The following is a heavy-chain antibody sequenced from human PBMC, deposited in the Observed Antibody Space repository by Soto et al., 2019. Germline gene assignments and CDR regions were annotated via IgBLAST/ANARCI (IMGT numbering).Heavy chain of an antibody. D-gene: IGHD1-1*01. CDR1: RGSTSSGVFY. Sequence: SETLSLTCTVSRGSTSSGVFYWSWIRQHPGKDLEWIGYIYYSGTTHYNPSLKSRVTISVDTSRNQFSLKLSSVTAADTVVYFLARADSGGDNYNWFYLDDWGPGTLVT. CDR2: IYYSGTT. CDR3: ARADSGGDNYNWFYLDD. J-gene: IGHJ4*02. V-gene: IGHV4-31*03.